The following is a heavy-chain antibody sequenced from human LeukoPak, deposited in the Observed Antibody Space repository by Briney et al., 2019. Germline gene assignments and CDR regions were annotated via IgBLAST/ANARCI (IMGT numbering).Heavy chain of an antibody. V-gene: IGHV4-34*01. J-gene: IGHJ2*01. CDR2: INHSGST. CDR3: ARHPRIAAAGNDRRWYFDL. Sequence: SETLSLTCAVYGGPFSGYYWSWIRQPPGKGLEWIGEINHSGSTNYNPSLKSRVTISVDTSKNQFSLKLSSVTAADTAVYYCARHPRIAAAGNDRRWYFDLWGRGTLVTVSS. CDR1: GGPFSGYY. D-gene: IGHD6-13*01.